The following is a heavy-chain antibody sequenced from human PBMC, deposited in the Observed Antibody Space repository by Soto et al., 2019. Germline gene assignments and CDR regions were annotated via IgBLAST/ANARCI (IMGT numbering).Heavy chain of an antibody. V-gene: IGHV4-59*08. Sequence: QVQLQESGPGLVKPSETLSLSCTVSGASLSPNYWTWIRQSPGKGLEWIGYIYYAGTTTYNPSLKSRVTISLDTSKNEVSLILSSVTAADTAMYFCARLGAHYQALDSLGQGTLVTVSS. J-gene: IGHJ5*02. CDR1: GASLSPNY. D-gene: IGHD2-2*01. CDR3: ARLGAHYQALDS. CDR2: IYYAGTT.